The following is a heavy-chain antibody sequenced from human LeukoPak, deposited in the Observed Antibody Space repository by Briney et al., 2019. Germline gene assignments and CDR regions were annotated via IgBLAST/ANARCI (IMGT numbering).Heavy chain of an antibody. CDR3: AKGSLRLGELSSWTLDY. D-gene: IGHD3-16*02. Sequence: GGSLRLSCAASGFTFSTYAMSGVRQAPGKGLEWVSSISGSGSSTSYADSVKGLFTISRDNSKNTLDLQMNSLRAEDTAIYYCAKGSLRLGELSSWTLDYWGQGTLVTVSS. J-gene: IGHJ4*02. CDR2: ISGSGSST. CDR1: GFTFSTYA. V-gene: IGHV3-23*01.